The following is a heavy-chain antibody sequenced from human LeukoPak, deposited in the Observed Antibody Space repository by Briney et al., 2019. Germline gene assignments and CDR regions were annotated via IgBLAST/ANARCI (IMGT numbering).Heavy chain of an antibody. D-gene: IGHD3-22*01. CDR3: AKSGAYYYDSSGYYHVPDY. J-gene: IGHJ4*02. CDR2: ISGSGGST. Sequence: GGSLRLSCAASGFTFSSYAMSWVRQAPGKGLEWVSAISGSGGSTYYADSVKGRFTISRDNSENTLYLQMNSLRAEDTAVYYCAKSGAYYYDSSGYYHVPDYWGQGTLVTVSS. V-gene: IGHV3-23*01. CDR1: GFTFSSYA.